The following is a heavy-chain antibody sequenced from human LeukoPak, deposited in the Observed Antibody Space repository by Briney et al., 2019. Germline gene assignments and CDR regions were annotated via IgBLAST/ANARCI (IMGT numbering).Heavy chain of an antibody. CDR1: GGSISSSAMH. J-gene: IGHJ6*01. D-gene: IGHD2-2*01. V-gene: IGHV4-39*01. CDR3: ARHDCRTTSCQYFWGMDV. CDR2: IYYSGTT. Sequence: WETLTLSCTASGGSISSSAMHWGCIRQPPGKGPEWIGTIYYSGTTYYNPSLKSRVTISVDTSKNQFSLKLTSVTATDTAVYYCARHDCRTTSCQYFWGMDV.